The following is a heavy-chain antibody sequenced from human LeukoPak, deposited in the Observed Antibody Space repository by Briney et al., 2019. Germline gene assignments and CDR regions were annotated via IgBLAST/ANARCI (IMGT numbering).Heavy chain of an antibody. CDR1: GFTFDDYA. Sequence: GGSLRLSCAASGFTFDDYAMHWVRQAPGKGLEWVSLISGDGDNTYYADSVKGRFTISRDNSKKSLYLQMNSLRNEDTALYYCAKNYYGSGKYYLRDAFDIRGQGTMVTVSS. CDR2: ISGDGDNT. V-gene: IGHV3-43*02. CDR3: AKNYYGSGKYYLRDAFDI. D-gene: IGHD3-10*01. J-gene: IGHJ3*02.